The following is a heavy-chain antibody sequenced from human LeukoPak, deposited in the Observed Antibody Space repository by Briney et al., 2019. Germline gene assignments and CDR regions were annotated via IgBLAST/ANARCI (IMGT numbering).Heavy chain of an antibody. D-gene: IGHD3-10*01. CDR3: ATDRVYYGMDV. J-gene: IGHJ6*02. CDR2: IYSDGSGI. V-gene: IGHV3-74*01. Sequence: GGSLRLSCAASGFTVSTNYMTWVRQAPGKGLVWVSRIYSDGSGISYADSVKGRFTISRDNAKNTLYLQMNSLRAEDTAVYYCATDRVYYGMDVWGQGTTVTVSS. CDR1: GFTVSTNY.